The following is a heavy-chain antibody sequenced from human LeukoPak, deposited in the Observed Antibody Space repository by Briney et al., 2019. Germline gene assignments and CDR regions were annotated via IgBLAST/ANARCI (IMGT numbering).Heavy chain of an antibody. CDR1: GFTFDDYA. J-gene: IGHJ6*02. D-gene: IGHD2-2*01. Sequence: PGRSLRLSCAASGFTFDDYAMHWVRQAPGKGLEWVSGIRWNSGSIGYADSVKGRFTISRDNAKNSLYLQMNSLRAEDTALYYCAKDMEDIVVVPGSYGMDVWGQGTTVTVPS. CDR2: IRWNSGSI. V-gene: IGHV3-9*01. CDR3: AKDMEDIVVVPGSYGMDV.